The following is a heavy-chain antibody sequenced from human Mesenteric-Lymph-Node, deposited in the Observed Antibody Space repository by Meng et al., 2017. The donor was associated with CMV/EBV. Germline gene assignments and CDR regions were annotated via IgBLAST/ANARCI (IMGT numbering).Heavy chain of an antibody. CDR1: STGSYY. V-gene: IGHV4-61*01. CDR2: IYYRGST. D-gene: IGHD3-10*01. CDR3: ARIKIDYYGSGSYCYFDY. Sequence: STGSYYCSGIRQPSGKGLEWIGYIYYRGSTNYNPSLNSRITISVDTSKNQFSLKLRSVIEADTAVYYCARIKIDYYGSGSYCYFDYWGQGTLVTVSS. J-gene: IGHJ4*02.